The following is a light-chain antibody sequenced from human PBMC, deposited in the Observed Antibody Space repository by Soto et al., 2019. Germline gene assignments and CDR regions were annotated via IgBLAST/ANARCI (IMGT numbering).Light chain of an antibody. J-gene: IGLJ2*01. V-gene: IGLV2-23*02. CDR2: EVN. CDR1: SSDVGSYNL. Sequence: QSVLTQPASVSGSPGQSITISCTGTSSDVGSYNLVSWYQQHPGTAPKLMIYEVNKRPSGVANRFSGSKSGNTASLTIAGLQAEDEADSYCCSYAGSSTFGVVFGGGTKLTVL. CDR3: CSYAGSSTFGVV.